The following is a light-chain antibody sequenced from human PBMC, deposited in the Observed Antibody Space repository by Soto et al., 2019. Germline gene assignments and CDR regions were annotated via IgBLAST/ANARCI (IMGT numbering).Light chain of an antibody. CDR3: AAWDDSLSGWV. Sequence: QSVLTQPPSASGTPGQRVTISCSGSSSNIGSNFVYWYQQFPGTAPKLLIYGNNQRPSGVPDRFSGSKSGTSASLAISGLLSEDEADYYCAAWDDSLSGWVFGGGTKVTVL. V-gene: IGLV1-47*01. J-gene: IGLJ3*02. CDR1: SSNIGSNF. CDR2: GNN.